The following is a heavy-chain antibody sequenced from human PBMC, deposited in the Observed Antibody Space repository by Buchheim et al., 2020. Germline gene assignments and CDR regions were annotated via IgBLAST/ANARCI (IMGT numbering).Heavy chain of an antibody. D-gene: IGHD6-19*01. J-gene: IGHJ6*02. CDR1: GFTFSSYA. CDR2: ISYDGSNK. Sequence: QVQLVESGGGVVQPGRSLRLSCAASGFTFSSYAMHWVRQAPGKGLEWVAVISYDGSNKYYADSVKGRFTISRDNSKNTLYLQMNSLRAEDTAVYYCARKTRRAVAGRGEYYYYYGMDVWGQGTT. V-gene: IGHV3-30-3*01. CDR3: ARKTRRAVAGRGEYYYYYGMDV.